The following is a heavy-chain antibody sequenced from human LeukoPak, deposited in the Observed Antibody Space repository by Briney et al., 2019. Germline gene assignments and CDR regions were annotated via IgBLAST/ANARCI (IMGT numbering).Heavy chain of an antibody. J-gene: IGHJ4*02. CDR1: GFTFSNYW. CDR2: IKQDGSEK. Sequence: GGSLRLSCAASGFTFSNYWMSWVRQAPGKGLEWVANIKQDGSEKYYVDSVKGRFTISRDNAKNSLYLQMNSLRAEDTAVYYCARVTGYITYYYGSGSLDYWGQGTLVTVSS. CDR3: ARVTGYITYYYGSGSLDY. V-gene: IGHV3-7*01. D-gene: IGHD3-10*01.